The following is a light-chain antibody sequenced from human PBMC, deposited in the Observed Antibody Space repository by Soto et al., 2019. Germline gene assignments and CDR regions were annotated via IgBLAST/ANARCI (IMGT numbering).Light chain of an antibody. Sequence: QSVLTQPASVSGSPGQSITISCTGTNSDVGSFNLVSWYQHHPGTAPELILYEVSQRPSGVSSRFSGSKSGNTASLTISGLQAEDEADYYCSSYAGNSPLWVFGGGTKLTVL. CDR2: EVS. CDR1: NSDVGSFNL. J-gene: IGLJ3*02. CDR3: SSYAGNSPLWV. V-gene: IGLV2-23*02.